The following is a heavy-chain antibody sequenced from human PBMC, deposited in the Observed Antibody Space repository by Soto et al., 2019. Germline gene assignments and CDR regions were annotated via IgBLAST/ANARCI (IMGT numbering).Heavy chain of an antibody. CDR3: ATVFDF. V-gene: IGHV3-30*04. CDR1: GFTFSSYA. Sequence: GGSLRLSCAASGFTFSSYAMHWVRQAPGKGLEWVAVISYDGRGTSYADSVKGRFTISADNAKNTVYLQMNSLRAEDTAVYYCATVFDFWGQGILVTVSS. D-gene: IGHD4-17*01. J-gene: IGHJ4*02. CDR2: ISYDGRGT.